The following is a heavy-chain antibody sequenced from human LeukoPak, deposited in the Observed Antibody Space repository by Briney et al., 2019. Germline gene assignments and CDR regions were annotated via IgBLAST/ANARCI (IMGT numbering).Heavy chain of an antibody. D-gene: IGHD3-10*01. CDR1: GGSFSGHY. J-gene: IGHJ4*02. Sequence: SETLSLTCAVYGGSFSGHYWNWIRQPPGKGLEWMGESNHSGTTNYNASLKSRVTISVDTSKNHFSLKLNSMTAADTAVYYCARKATQFSDGLRVINYWGKGNLVTVS. CDR2: SNHSGTT. CDR3: ARKATQFSDGLRVINY. V-gene: IGHV4-34*01.